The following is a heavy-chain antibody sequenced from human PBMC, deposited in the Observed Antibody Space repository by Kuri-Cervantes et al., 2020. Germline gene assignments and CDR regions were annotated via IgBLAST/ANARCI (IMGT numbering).Heavy chain of an antibody. D-gene: IGHD1-14*01. J-gene: IGHJ4*02. Sequence: GGSLRLSCTASGFTVSSNYMLWVLQAQGKGLEWVSVIYSGGSTYYADSVKCRFTISRDNSKSTLYLQMNSLRAEDTAVYYCARDARFIGNPDEYWGQGTLVTVSS. CDR1: GFTVSSNY. CDR3: ARDARFIGNPDEY. V-gene: IGHV3-53*01. CDR2: IYSGGST.